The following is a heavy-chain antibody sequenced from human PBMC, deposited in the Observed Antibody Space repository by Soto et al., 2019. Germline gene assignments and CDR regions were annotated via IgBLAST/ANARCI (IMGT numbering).Heavy chain of an antibody. V-gene: IGHV1-69*13. Sequence: APVKVSCKASGGTFSSYAISWVRQAPGQGLEWMGGIIPIFGTANYAQKFQGRVTITADESTSTAYMELSSLRSEDTAVYYCARNPIIEYSSSSGAFDIWGQGTMVTVSS. CDR2: IIPIFGTA. J-gene: IGHJ3*02. D-gene: IGHD6-6*01. CDR1: GGTFSSYA. CDR3: ARNPIIEYSSSSGAFDI.